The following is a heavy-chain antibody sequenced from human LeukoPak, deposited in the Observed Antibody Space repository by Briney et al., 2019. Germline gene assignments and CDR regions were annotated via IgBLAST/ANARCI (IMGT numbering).Heavy chain of an antibody. CDR2: IYYGGDT. V-gene: IGHV4-39*01. CDR1: GGSISSSDYY. CDR3: ARHRTSDLRDWFDP. Sequence: SETLSLTCTVSGGSISSSDYYWGWVRQPPGKGLEWIGTIYYGGDTYYNPSLKSRVTISVNTSKNQFSLKLTSVTAADTAVYYCARHRTSDLRDWFDPWGQGTLVTVSS. J-gene: IGHJ5*02. D-gene: IGHD2-2*01.